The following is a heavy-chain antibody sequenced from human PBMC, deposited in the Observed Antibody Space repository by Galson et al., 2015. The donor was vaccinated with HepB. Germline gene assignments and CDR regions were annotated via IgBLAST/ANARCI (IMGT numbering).Heavy chain of an antibody. D-gene: IGHD5-24*01. Sequence: SLRLSCAASGFKFSRFAMSWVRQAPGKGPEWVSGVRDNGGPFYADSVKGRFTISRDNSKNTLYLQMNSLRAEDTAIYYCAKEMAEVGKPFFDYWGPGTQIIVSS. CDR2: VRDNGGP. CDR3: AKEMAEVGKPFFDY. V-gene: IGHV3-23*01. CDR1: GFKFSRFA. J-gene: IGHJ4*02.